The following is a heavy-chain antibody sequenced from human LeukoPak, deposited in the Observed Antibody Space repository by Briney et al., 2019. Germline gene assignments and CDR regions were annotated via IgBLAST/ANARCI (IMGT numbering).Heavy chain of an antibody. J-gene: IGHJ4*02. Sequence: SETLSLTCAVSGGSISSAYWSWIRPPAGKGLEWIGRVHTSGSTNYNPSLKSRVTMSVDTSKNQFSLKLSSVTAADTAVYYCARDLVLGSPPYFFFDSWGQGTRVTVSS. CDR1: GGSISSAY. V-gene: IGHV4-4*07. CDR2: VHTSGST. D-gene: IGHD4/OR15-4a*01. CDR3: ARDLVLGSPPYFFFDS.